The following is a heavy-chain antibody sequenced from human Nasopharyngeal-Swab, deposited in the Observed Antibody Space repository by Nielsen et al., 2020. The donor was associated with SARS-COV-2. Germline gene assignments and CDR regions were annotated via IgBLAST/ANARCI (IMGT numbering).Heavy chain of an antibody. V-gene: IGHV4-30-4*01. CDR3: ARDYYDSSGYYGGFDP. J-gene: IGHJ5*02. CDR2: IYYSGST. D-gene: IGHD3-22*01. Sequence: WICQPPGKGLEWIGYIYYSGSTYYNPSLKSRVTISVDTSKNQFSLKLSSVTAADTAVYYCARDYYDSSGYYGGFDPWGQGTLVTVSS.